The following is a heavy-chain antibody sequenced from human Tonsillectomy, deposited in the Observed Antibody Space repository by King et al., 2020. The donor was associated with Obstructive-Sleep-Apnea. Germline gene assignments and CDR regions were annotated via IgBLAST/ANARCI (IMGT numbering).Heavy chain of an antibody. CDR1: GGSISSSSYY. V-gene: IGHV4-39*07. D-gene: IGHD6-13*01. CDR3: ARDAPTWGDQQQLVWYFDY. CDR2: IYYSGST. Sequence: LQLQESGPGLVKPSETLSLTCTVSGGSISSSSYYWGWIRQPPGKGLEWIGSIYYSGSTYYNPSLKSRVTISVDTSKNQFSLKLSSVTAADTAVYYCARDAPTWGDQQQLVWYFDYWGQGTLVTVSS. J-gene: IGHJ4*02.